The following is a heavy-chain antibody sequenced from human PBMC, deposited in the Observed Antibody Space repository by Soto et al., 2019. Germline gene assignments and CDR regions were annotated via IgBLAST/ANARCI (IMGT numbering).Heavy chain of an antibody. D-gene: IGHD3-3*01. V-gene: IGHV4-39*01. CDR2: IYYSGST. CDR3: ARAPYDFWSGYYYWFDP. Sequence: TSETLSLTCTVSGGSISSSSYYWGWIRQPPGKGLEWIGSIYYSGSTYYNPSLKSRVTISVDTSKNQFSLKLSSVTAADTAVYYCARAPYDFWSGYYYWFDPWGQGTLVTVSS. J-gene: IGHJ5*02. CDR1: GGSISSSSYY.